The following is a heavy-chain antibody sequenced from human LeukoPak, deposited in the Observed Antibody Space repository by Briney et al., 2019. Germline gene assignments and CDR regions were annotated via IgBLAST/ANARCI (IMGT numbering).Heavy chain of an antibody. CDR2: INPNSGGT. V-gene: IGHV1-2*02. J-gene: IGHJ4*02. D-gene: IGHD3-22*01. CDR3: ARDGGSSGYYAIEFDY. Sequence: ASVKVSCKASGYTFTGYYMHWVRQAPGQGLEWMGWINPNSGGTNYAQKFQGRVTMTRDTSISTAYMELSRLRSDDTAAYYCARDGGSSGYYAIEFDYWGQGTLVTVSS. CDR1: GYTFTGYY.